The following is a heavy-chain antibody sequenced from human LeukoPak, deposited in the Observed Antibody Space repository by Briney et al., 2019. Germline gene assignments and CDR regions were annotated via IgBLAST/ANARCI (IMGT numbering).Heavy chain of an antibody. J-gene: IGHJ4*02. Sequence: ASVKVSCKASGGTFSGYTISWVRQAPGQGLEWMGGLIPIFGTTNYAQKFQGRVTITADESTSTAYMELSSLTSEDTAVYYCARDRDSSGWHVADYWGQGTLVTVSS. CDR3: ARDRDSSGWHVADY. CDR1: GGTFSGYT. D-gene: IGHD6-19*01. V-gene: IGHV1-69*01. CDR2: LIPIFGTT.